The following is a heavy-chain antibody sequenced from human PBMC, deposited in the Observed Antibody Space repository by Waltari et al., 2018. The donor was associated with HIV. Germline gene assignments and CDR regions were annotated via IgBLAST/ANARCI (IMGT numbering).Heavy chain of an antibody. CDR3: TSGGVGSTEDFYYGMDV. V-gene: IGHV4-39*01. Sequence: QLHLQQSGPGLVNPSETLSLSCTVSGGSISRRNYYWGWIRQPPGMGLEWIGRIYYSGSTYYNPSLKSRVTVSVDTSRNQFSLKLYSVTAADTAVYYCTSGGVGSTEDFYYGMDVWGQGTTVTVSS. CDR2: IYYSGST. CDR1: GGSISRRNYY. D-gene: IGHD3-16*01. J-gene: IGHJ6*02.